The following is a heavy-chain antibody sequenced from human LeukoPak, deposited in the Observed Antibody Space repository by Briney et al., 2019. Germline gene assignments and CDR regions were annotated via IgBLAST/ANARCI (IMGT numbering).Heavy chain of an antibody. CDR3: ARGRIVVVPAAIRYYYGMDV. Sequence: SETLSLTCTVSGGSISSGGYYWSWIRQHPGKGLEWIGYIYYSGSTYYNPSLKSRVTISVDTSKNQFSLKLSSVTAADTAVYYCARGRIVVVPAAIRYYYGMDVWGQGTTVTVSS. J-gene: IGHJ6*02. D-gene: IGHD2-2*01. V-gene: IGHV4-31*03. CDR2: IYYSGST. CDR1: GGSISSGGYY.